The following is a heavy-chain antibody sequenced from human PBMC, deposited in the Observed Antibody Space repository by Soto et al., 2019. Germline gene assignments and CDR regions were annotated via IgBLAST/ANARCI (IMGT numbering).Heavy chain of an antibody. J-gene: IGHJ5*02. CDR1: GYTFTGYF. Sequence: QVQLLQSGAEVKKPGASVKVSCKASGYTFTGYFMHWVRKAPGQGLEWMGWINPYSGGADYAQSFQGRVTMTRDTYISTVYMELSRLRFDDTAVYYCARVIRGAYYNSPLDTWGQGTVVTVSS. D-gene: IGHD3-10*01. V-gene: IGHV1-2*02. CDR3: ARVIRGAYYNSPLDT. CDR2: INPYSGGA.